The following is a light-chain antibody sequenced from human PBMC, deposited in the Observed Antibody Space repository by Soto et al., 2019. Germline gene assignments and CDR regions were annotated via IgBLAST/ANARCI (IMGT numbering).Light chain of an antibody. CDR2: RNN. CDR3: AAWDDSLSAVV. Sequence: QSVLTQPPSASGTPGQRVTISCSGSISNLGSNFIYWYQQLPGAAPKLLISRNNERPSGVPDRFSGSKSGISASLAISGLRSEDEADYHCAAWDDSLSAVVFGGGTKLTVL. V-gene: IGLV1-47*01. CDR1: ISNLGSNF. J-gene: IGLJ3*02.